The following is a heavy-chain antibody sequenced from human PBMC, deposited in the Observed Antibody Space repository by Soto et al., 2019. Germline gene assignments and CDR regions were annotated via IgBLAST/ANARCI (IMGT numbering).Heavy chain of an antibody. D-gene: IGHD3-10*01. J-gene: IGHJ6*02. CDR3: ARDYDGSVTSYNRYYYGMDV. CDR1: GFSLISYG. CDR2: IWYDGSNK. V-gene: IGHV3-33*01. Sequence: LRLSCAVSGFSLISYGMHWVRQAPGKGLEWVALIWYDGSNKYYADFVKGRFTISRDNSKNILFLQINSLRAEDTAVYYCARDYDGSVTSYNRYYYGMDVWGQGTTVTVS.